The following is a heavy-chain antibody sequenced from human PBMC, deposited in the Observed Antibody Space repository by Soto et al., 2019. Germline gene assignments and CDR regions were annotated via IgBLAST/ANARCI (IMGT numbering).Heavy chain of an antibody. V-gene: IGHV1-69*01. CDR2: IIPIFGTA. CDR1: GGTFSSYA. J-gene: IGHJ1*01. CDR3: ARGSPDYGDYRVQYFQH. D-gene: IGHD4-17*01. Sequence: QVQLVQSGAEVKKPGSSVKVSCKASGGTFSSYAISWARQAPGQGLEWMGGIIPIFGTANYAQKFQGRVTITADESTSTAYMELSSLRSEDTAVYYCARGSPDYGDYRVQYFQHWARAPWSPSPQ.